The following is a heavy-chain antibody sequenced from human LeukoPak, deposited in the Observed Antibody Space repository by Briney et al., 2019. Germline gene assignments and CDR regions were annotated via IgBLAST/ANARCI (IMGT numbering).Heavy chain of an antibody. J-gene: IGHJ5*02. D-gene: IGHD3-10*01. Sequence: PSETLSLTCTVSGGSISSSSYYWSWIRQPPGKGLEWIGYIYYSGSTNYNPSLKSRVTISVDTSKNQFSLKLTSVTAADTAVYFCARGGYYGSGNDFRFDPWGQGTLVTVSS. CDR3: ARGGYYGSGNDFRFDP. V-gene: IGHV4-61*01. CDR2: IYYSGST. CDR1: GGSISSSSYY.